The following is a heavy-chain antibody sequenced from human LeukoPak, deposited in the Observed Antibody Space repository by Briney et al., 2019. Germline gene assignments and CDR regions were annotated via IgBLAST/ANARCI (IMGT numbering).Heavy chain of an antibody. Sequence: SETLSLTCTVSGGSISSYYWSWIRQPPGQGLEWIGYIYYSGSTNYNPSLKSRVTISVDTSKNQFSLKLSSVTAADTAVYYCARLTANYYDSSGLFDYWGQGTLVTVSS. CDR1: GGSISSYY. CDR3: ARLTANYYDSSGLFDY. J-gene: IGHJ4*02. D-gene: IGHD3-22*01. CDR2: IYYSGST. V-gene: IGHV4-59*08.